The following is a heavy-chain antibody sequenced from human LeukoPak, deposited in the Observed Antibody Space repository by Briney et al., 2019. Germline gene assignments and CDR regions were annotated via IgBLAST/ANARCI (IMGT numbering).Heavy chain of an antibody. V-gene: IGHV1-18*01. CDR1: GYTFTSYG. J-gene: IGHJ1*01. CDR2: ISAYNGNT. CDR3: ARGCSGGSCYSSPAEYFQH. Sequence: ASVKVSCKASGYTFTSYGISWVRQAPGQGLEWMGWISAYNGNTNYVQKLQGRVTMTTDTSTSTAYMELRSLRSDDTAVYYCARGCSGGSCYSSPAEYFQHWGQGTLVTVSS. D-gene: IGHD2-15*01.